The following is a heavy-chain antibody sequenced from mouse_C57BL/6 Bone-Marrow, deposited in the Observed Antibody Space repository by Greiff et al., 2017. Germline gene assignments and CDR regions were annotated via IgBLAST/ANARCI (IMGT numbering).Heavy chain of an antibody. Sequence: QVQLKQPGAELVKPGASVKMSCKASGYTFTSYWITWVKQRPGQGLEWIGDIYPGSGSTNYNEKFKSKATLTVDTSSSTAYMQRSSLTSDDAAVYYCAGLRQYDFDYWGQGTTLTVSS. CDR1: GYTFTSYW. CDR2: IYPGSGST. CDR3: AGLRQYDFDY. J-gene: IGHJ2*01. D-gene: IGHD3-1*01. V-gene: IGHV1-55*01.